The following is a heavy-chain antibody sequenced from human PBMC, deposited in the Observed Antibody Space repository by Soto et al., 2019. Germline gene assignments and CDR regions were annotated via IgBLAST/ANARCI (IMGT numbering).Heavy chain of an antibody. CDR1: GYTFTSYG. Sequence: GASVKVSWKASGYTFTSYGISWVRQAPGQGLEWMGWISAYNGNTNYAQKLQGRVTMTTDTSTSTAYMELRSLRSDDTAVYYCARATYYYGSGSPSPYYFDYWGQGTLVTVSS. V-gene: IGHV1-18*01. D-gene: IGHD3-10*01. CDR2: ISAYNGNT. CDR3: ARATYYYGSGSPSPYYFDY. J-gene: IGHJ4*02.